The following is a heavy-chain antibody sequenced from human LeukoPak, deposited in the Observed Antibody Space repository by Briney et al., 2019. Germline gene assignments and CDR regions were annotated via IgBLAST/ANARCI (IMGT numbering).Heavy chain of an antibody. J-gene: IGHJ4*02. CDR2: ISGSGGIT. CDR1: GFTFSTFA. CDR3: AARHGEVAVPFDY. Sequence: GGSLRLSCAASGFTFSTFAMTWVRQAPGKGLEWVSLISGSGGITYYADSVNGRFTISRDNSKNTLYLQMHSLRAEDTAVYYCAARHGEVAVPFDYWGQGTLVTVSS. D-gene: IGHD2-15*01. V-gene: IGHV3-23*01.